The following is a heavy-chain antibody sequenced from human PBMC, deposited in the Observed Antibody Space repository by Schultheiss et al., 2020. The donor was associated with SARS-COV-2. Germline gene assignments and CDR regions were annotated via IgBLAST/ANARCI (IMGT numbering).Heavy chain of an antibody. D-gene: IGHD4-17*01. CDR2: MSGSGGNT. Sequence: GGSLRLSCAASGFTFSSQAPGKGLEWVSAMSGSGGNTYYADSVRGRFTISRDNSKNTLYLQMNSLRAEDTAVYYCARDIGYGDPGYYYGMDVWGQGTTVTVSS. CDR1: GFTFSS. CDR3: ARDIGYGDPGYYYGMDV. J-gene: IGHJ6*02. V-gene: IGHV3-23*01.